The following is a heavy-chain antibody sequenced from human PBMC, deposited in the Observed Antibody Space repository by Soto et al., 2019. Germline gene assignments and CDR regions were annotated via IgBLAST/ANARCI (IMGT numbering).Heavy chain of an antibody. Sequence: SETLXLTCTVPDGSISSDYWSWIRQPPGKGLEWIGYIYYSGSTNYNPSLKSRVTISVDTSKNQFSLKMSSVTAADTAVYYCTRVWGVAFYIWGQGTMVPVSS. D-gene: IGHD3-10*01. CDR3: TRVWGVAFYI. V-gene: IGHV4-59*01. J-gene: IGHJ3*02. CDR2: IYYSGST. CDR1: DGSISSDY.